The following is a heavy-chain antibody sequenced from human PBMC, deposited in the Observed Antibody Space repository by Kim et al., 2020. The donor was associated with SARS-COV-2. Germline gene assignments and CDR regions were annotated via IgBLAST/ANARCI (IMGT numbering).Heavy chain of an antibody. J-gene: IGHJ3*02. V-gene: IGHV4-34*01. D-gene: IGHD3-16*01. CDR2: INRSGTT. CDR1: GGSLSGYY. Sequence: SETLSLTCAVFGGSLSGYYWNWIRQTPGKGLEWIGEINRSGTTTYSPSLRSRVTISVDTSKNQFSLKVTSVTAADTAGYYCARWGSGALDIWGHGTMVT. CDR3: ARWGSGALDI.